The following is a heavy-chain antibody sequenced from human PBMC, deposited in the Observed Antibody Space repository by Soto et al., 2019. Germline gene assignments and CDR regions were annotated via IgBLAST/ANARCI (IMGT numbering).Heavy chain of an antibody. CDR2: IWYDGSNK. CDR1: GFTFSSYG. D-gene: IGHD4-17*01. Sequence: QVQLVESGGGVVQPGRSLRLSCAASGFTFSSYGMHWVRQAPGKGLEWVAVIWYDGSNKYYADSVKGRFTISRDNSKNTLYLQMNSLRAEDTAVYYCASGGNYGDYSEYFQHWGQGTLVTVSS. CDR3: ASGGNYGDYSEYFQH. J-gene: IGHJ1*01. V-gene: IGHV3-33*01.